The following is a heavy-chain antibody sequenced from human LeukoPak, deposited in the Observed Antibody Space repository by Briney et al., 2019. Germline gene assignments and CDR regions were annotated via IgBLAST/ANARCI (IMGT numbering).Heavy chain of an antibody. J-gene: IGHJ5*02. CDR3: ARDKGDYGDYYWFDP. CDR2: IYYSGST. V-gene: IGHV4-59*01. CDR1: DDSITMYY. Sequence: SETLSLTCSVSDDSITMYYWTWIRQPPGKGLEWIGYIYYSGSTNYNPSLKSRVTISVDTSKKQFSLKLRSVTAADTAVYYCARDKGDYGDYYWFDPWGQGTLVTVSS. D-gene: IGHD4-17*01.